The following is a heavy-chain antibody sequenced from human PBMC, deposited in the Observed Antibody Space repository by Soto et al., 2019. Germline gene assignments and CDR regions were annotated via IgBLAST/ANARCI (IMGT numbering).Heavy chain of an antibody. CDR1: GFTFSSDA. CDR3: AKAAIVFYYYYMDV. V-gene: IGHV3-23*01. CDR2: ISGSGGSA. Sequence: GGSLRLSCAASGFTFSSDAMSWVRQAAGKGLEWVSGISGSGGSAYYADSVKGRFTISRDNSKNTLFLQMDSLRAEDTAVYFCAKAAIVFYYYYMDVWGKGTTVTVSS. D-gene: IGHD2-2*02. J-gene: IGHJ6*03.